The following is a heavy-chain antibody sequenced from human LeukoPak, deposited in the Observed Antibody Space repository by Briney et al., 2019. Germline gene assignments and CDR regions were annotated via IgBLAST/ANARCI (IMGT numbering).Heavy chain of an antibody. J-gene: IGHJ4*02. Sequence: SVKVSCKASGGTFSSHAISWVRQAPGQGLEWMGGIIPIFGTANYAQKFQGRVTITADESTSTAYMELSSLRSEDTAVYYRARSRTGYGHFDYWGQGTLVTVST. CDR2: IIPIFGTA. CDR3: ARSRTGYGHFDY. V-gene: IGHV1-69*13. D-gene: IGHD6-13*01. CDR1: GGTFSSHA.